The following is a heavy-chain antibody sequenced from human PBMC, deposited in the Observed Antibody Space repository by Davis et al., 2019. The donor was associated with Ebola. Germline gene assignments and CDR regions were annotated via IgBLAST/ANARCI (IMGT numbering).Heavy chain of an antibody. CDR2: IIPIFGTA. CDR1: GGTFSSYA. CDR3: AREGAGPYYYYGMDV. V-gene: IGHV1-69*13. D-gene: IGHD3-16*01. Sequence: SVKVSCKASGGTFSSYAISWVRQAPGQGLEWMGGIIPIFGTANYAQKFQGRVTITADESTSTAYMELSSLRSEDTAVYYCAREGAGPYYYYGMDVWGQGTTVTVSS. J-gene: IGHJ6*02.